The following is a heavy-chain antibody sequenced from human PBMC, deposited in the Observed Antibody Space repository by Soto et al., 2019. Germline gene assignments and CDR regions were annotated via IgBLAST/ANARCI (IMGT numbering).Heavy chain of an antibody. CDR1: VYTLTRYD. CDR3: ERANYDILTGRGFDP. V-gene: IGHV1-8*01. J-gene: IGHJ5*02. D-gene: IGHD3-9*01. Sequence: SVKVSCRSSVYTLTRYDINLVRQATGQGLEWMGWMNPNSGNTGYAQKFQGRVTMTRNTSISTAYMELSSLRSEDTAVYYCERANYDILTGRGFDPWGQGTLVTVSS. CDR2: MNPNSGNT.